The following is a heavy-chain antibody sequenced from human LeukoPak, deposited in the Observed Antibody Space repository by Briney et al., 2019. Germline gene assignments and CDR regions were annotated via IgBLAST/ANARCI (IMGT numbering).Heavy chain of an antibody. Sequence: RESLKISCKGSGXRFSDYWVGWVRQMPGKGREWMGIIYSSDSDTRYSPSFQGQVTISADKSISTAYLQWRSLKASDTAMYYCARLPQSVYFDYWGQGTLVTVSS. CDR3: ARLPQSVYFDY. J-gene: IGHJ4*02. V-gene: IGHV5-51*01. CDR2: IYSSDSDT. CDR1: GXRFSDYW.